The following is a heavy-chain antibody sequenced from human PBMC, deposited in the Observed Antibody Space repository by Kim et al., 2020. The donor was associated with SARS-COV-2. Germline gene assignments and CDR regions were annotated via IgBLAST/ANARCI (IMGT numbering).Heavy chain of an antibody. J-gene: IGHJ5*02. CDR2: IIPILGIA. D-gene: IGHD3-10*01. Sequence: SVKVSCKASGGTFSSYAISWVRQAPGQGLEWMGRIIPILGIANYAQKFQGRVTITADKSTSTAYMELSSLRSEDTAVYYCASQSYYGSGSLGVIADATGPWFDPWGQGTLVTVSS. V-gene: IGHV1-69*04. CDR1: GGTFSSYA. CDR3: ASQSYYGSGSLGVIADATGPWFDP.